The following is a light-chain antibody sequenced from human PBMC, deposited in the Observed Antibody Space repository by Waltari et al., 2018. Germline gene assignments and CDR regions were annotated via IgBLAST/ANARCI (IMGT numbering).Light chain of an antibody. CDR2: DAS. V-gene: IGKV3-11*01. CDR1: QSVSSS. J-gene: IGKJ3*01. Sequence: EIVLTQSPATLSLSPGERATLSCRASQSVSSSLAWYQHKPGQAPRLLLYDASTRAPGIPARFSGSGSGTDFTLTISSLEPDDFAVYYCQQRNNWPSFGPGTKVDIK. CDR3: QQRNNWPS.